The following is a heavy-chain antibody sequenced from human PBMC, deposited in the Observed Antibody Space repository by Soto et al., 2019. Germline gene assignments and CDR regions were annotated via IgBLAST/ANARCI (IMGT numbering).Heavy chain of an antibody. CDR1: GFSLSTSGVG. CDR3: AHMGMSGTTAYFDL. J-gene: IGHJ2*01. CDR2: IYWDDAK. D-gene: IGHD1-20*01. Sequence: SGPTLVNPTQTLTLTCTFSGFSLSTSGVGVAWIRQPPGKALEWLALIYWDDAKLYSPSLKSRLTIPKDSSKNQVVLTMTNMDPVDTATYYCAHMGMSGTTAYFDLWGRGTLVTVSS. V-gene: IGHV2-5*02.